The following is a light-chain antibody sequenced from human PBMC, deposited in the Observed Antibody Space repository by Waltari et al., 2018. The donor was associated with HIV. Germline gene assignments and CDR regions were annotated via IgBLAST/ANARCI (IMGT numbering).Light chain of an antibody. CDR3: QQFYSSWT. J-gene: IGKJ1*01. Sequence: IVMTQSPGSLAVSLGDRATIDCKSSQRVFSTSNGRNYLASYQQKAGHPPRLLISWASTRESGVPDRFSGSGYGADFTLTISSLQAEDVAVYFCQQFYSSWTFGQGTKVEMK. CDR1: QRVFSTSNGRNY. V-gene: IGKV4-1*01. CDR2: WAS.